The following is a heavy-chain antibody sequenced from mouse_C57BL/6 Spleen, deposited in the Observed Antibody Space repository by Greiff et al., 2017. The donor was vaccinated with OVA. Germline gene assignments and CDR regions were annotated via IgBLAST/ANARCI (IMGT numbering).Heavy chain of an antibody. CDR1: GYTFTSYW. Sequence: VKLMESGAELVMPGASVKLSCKASGYTFTSYWMHWVKQRPGQGLEWIGEIDPSDSYTNYNQKFKGKSTLTVDKSSSTAYMQLSSLTSEDSAVYYCARRDYSNSYYFDYWGQGTTLTVSS. D-gene: IGHD2-5*01. CDR2: IDPSDSYT. J-gene: IGHJ2*01. CDR3: ARRDYSNSYYFDY. V-gene: IGHV1-69*01.